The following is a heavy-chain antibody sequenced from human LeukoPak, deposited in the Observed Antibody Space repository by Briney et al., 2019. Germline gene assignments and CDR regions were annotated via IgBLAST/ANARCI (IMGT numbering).Heavy chain of an antibody. V-gene: IGHV3-21*01. CDR2: ISSSNNFI. D-gene: IGHD6-19*01. J-gene: IGHJ4*02. Sequence: GGSVRLSCTVSGFTFSSYSMNWVRQAPGKGLEWVTLISSSNNFIRYADSVKGRFTVSRDNANNSLYLQMNSLRAEDSAVYYCARLFRLSMAVPGTLDHRGQGTLVTVSS. CDR3: ARLFRLSMAVPGTLDH. CDR1: GFTFSSYS.